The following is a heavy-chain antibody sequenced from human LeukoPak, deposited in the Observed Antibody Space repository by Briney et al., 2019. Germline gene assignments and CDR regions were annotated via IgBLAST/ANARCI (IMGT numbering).Heavy chain of an antibody. J-gene: IGHJ5*02. CDR1: GYSITSGYH. Sequence: SETLSLTCAVSGYSITSGYHWGWIRQAPGKGLEWIGSMFHSGSTYYNPSLKSRVTISVDTSKNQFSLKLSSVTAADTAVYYCARDPSSYNWFDPWGQGTLVTVSS. CDR2: MFHSGST. V-gene: IGHV4-38-2*02. D-gene: IGHD6-6*01. CDR3: ARDPSSYNWFDP.